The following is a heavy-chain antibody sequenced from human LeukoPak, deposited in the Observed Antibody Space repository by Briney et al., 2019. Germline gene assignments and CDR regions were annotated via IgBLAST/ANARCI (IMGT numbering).Heavy chain of an antibody. J-gene: IGHJ6*02. V-gene: IGHV4-59*12. CDR1: GGSISSYY. CDR2: IYYSGST. CDR3: ARDYYPYGMDV. Sequence: SETLSLTCTVSGGSISSYYWSWIRQPPGKGLEWIGYIYYSGSTNYNPSLKSRVTISVDTSKNQFSLKLSSVTAADTAVYYCARDYYPYGMDVWGQGTTVTVSS.